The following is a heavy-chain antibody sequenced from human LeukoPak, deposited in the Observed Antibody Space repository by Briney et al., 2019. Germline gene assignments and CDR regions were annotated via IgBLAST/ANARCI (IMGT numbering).Heavy chain of an antibody. CDR1: GGSISSSNW. D-gene: IGHD2-2*01. CDR2: IYHSGST. CDR3: ARLKRVYCSSTSCYARDGYYYYYYMDV. J-gene: IGHJ6*03. Sequence: PSGTLSLTCAVSGGSISSSNWWSWVRQPPGKGLEWIGEIYHSGSTNYNPSLKSRVTISVDKSKNQFSLKLSSVTAADTAVYYCARLKRVYCSSTSCYARDGYYYYYYMDVWGKGTTVTISS. V-gene: IGHV4-4*02.